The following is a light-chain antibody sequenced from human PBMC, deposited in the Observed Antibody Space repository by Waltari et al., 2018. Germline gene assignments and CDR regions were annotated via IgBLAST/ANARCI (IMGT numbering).Light chain of an antibody. CDR2: KAS. Sequence: DIQMTQSPSTVSASVGDRVTITCRASQSISRWLAWYQQKPGKAPKVLINKASSLQSGVPSRFSGSGSGTEFTLNITSLQPDDFATYYCQHYNSFSALFTFGPGTQVDIK. J-gene: IGKJ3*01. V-gene: IGKV1-5*03. CDR1: QSISRW. CDR3: QHYNSFSALFT.